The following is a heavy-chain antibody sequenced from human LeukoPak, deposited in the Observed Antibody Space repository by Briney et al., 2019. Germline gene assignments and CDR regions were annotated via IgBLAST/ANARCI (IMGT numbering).Heavy chain of an antibody. J-gene: IGHJ6*03. CDR2: INLNSGGI. V-gene: IGHV1-2*02. CDR1: EYTFTGYY. CDR3: ARVAPDYYGSGSFYYMDV. Sequence: ASVKVSCKAFEYTFTGYYMHWGRQAPGQGLEWMGWINLNSGGINYAQKFQGRVTMTRDTSISTAYMELSRLRSDDTAVYYCARVAPDYYGSGSFYYMDVWGEGTTVTISS. D-gene: IGHD3-10*01.